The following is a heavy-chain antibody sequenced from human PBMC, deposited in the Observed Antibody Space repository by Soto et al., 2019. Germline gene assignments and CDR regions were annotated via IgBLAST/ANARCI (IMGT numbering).Heavy chain of an antibody. Sequence: SVKVSCKASGGTFSSYAISWVRQAPGQGLEWMGGIIPIFGTANYAQKFQGRVTITADKSTSTAYMELSNLRSEDTAVYYCARERMVGQQLVQGSRYYYYYGMDVWGQGTTVTVSS. CDR3: ARERMVGQQLVQGSRYYYYYGMDV. CDR1: GGTFSSYA. CDR2: IIPIFGTA. J-gene: IGHJ6*02. D-gene: IGHD6-13*01. V-gene: IGHV1-69*06.